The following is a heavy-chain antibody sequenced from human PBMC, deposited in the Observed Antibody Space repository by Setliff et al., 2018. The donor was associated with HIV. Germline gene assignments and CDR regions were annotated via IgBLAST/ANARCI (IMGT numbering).Heavy chain of an antibody. J-gene: IGHJ4*02. CDR1: GFTFSTYW. V-gene: IGHV3-7*05. D-gene: IGHD1-26*01. Sequence: LRLSCAASGFTFSTYWMSWVRQAPGKGLEWVANIKQDGSEENYMDSVKGRFTISRDNAKNSLYLQMNSLRVEDTAVYYCATDCAVVGGTGSLDSWGPGTLVTVS. CDR2: IKQDGSEE. CDR3: ATDCAVVGGTGSLDS.